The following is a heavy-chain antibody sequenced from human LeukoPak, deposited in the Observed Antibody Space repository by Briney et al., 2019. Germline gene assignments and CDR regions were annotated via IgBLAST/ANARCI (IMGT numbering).Heavy chain of an antibody. J-gene: IGHJ3*02. D-gene: IGHD1-14*01. CDR3: ARSEPRGRSFDI. V-gene: IGHV5-51*01. Sequence: GESLKISCNSSGYTFTTYWIGWVRQMPGKGLEWMGVIYPGDSDTRYSPSFQGQVTISADKSISTAYLQWTSLKASDTAMYYCARSEPRGRSFDIWGQGTMVTVSS. CDR2: IYPGDSDT. CDR1: GYTFTTYW.